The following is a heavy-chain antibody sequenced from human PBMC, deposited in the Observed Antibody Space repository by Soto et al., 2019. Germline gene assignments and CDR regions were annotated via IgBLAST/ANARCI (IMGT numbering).Heavy chain of an antibody. D-gene: IGHD2-2*01. Sequence: GGSLRLSCAASGFTFSSYSMNWVRQAPGKGLEWVSSISTSSSYIYYADSVRGRFTISRDNAKNSLSLQMNSLRGEDTAVYYCARDYCSGTSCYAFHIWGQGTMVTVSS. CDR1: GFTFSSYS. V-gene: IGHV3-21*01. J-gene: IGHJ3*02. CDR2: ISTSSSYI. CDR3: ARDYCSGTSCYAFHI.